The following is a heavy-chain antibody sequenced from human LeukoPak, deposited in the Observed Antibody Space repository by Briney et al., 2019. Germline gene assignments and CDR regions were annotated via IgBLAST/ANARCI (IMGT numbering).Heavy chain of an antibody. Sequence: GGSLRLSCAASGITFSSYGMSWVRQAPGKGLEWVSAITGSGGSTYYADSVKGRFTISRDNSKNTLYLQMNSLRAEETAVYYCAKDRVGEILYFDNWGQGTLVTVSS. J-gene: IGHJ4*02. CDR1: GITFSSYG. D-gene: IGHD1-26*01. CDR3: AKDRVGEILYFDN. CDR2: ITGSGGST. V-gene: IGHV3-23*01.